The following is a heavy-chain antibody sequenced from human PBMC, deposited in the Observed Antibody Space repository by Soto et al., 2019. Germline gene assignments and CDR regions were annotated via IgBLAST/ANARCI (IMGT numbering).Heavy chain of an antibody. V-gene: IGHV3-30-3*01. CDR2: ISYDGSNK. D-gene: IGHD2-2*02. Sequence: QVQLVESGGGVVQPGRSLRLSCAASGFTFSSYAMHWVRQAPGKGLEWVAVISYDGSNKYYADSVKGRFTISRDNSKNTLYLQMNSLRAEDTAVYYCARGSTEGIVVVPAVIGRAFDIWGQGTMVTVSS. CDR3: ARGSTEGIVVVPAVIGRAFDI. J-gene: IGHJ3*02. CDR1: GFTFSSYA.